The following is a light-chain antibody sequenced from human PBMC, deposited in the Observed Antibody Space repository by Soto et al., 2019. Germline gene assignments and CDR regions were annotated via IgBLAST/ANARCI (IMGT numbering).Light chain of an antibody. CDR1: QSIGRF. Sequence: DLQMTQSPSSLSASVGDRVTITCRASQSIGRFLNWYQQKPGKAPNVLINVASTLRSGVPSRFSGSGSGTDFNLTINSLQPEDFATYFCQQSFTTPLTFGGGTKVEIK. CDR2: VAS. CDR3: QQSFTTPLT. V-gene: IGKV1-39*01. J-gene: IGKJ4*01.